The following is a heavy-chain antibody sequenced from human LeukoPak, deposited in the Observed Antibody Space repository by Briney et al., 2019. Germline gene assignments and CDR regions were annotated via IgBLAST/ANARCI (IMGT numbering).Heavy chain of an antibody. CDR1: GFTFDDYA. Sequence: GGSLRLSCAASGFTFDDYAMHWVRQAPGKGLEWVSGISWNSGSIGYADSVKGRFTISRDNAKNSLYLQMNSLRAEDTALYYCAKDVGYSYDMDVWGQGTTVTVSS. V-gene: IGHV3-9*01. CDR2: ISWNSGSI. J-gene: IGHJ6*02. CDR3: AKDVGYSYDMDV. D-gene: IGHD5-18*01.